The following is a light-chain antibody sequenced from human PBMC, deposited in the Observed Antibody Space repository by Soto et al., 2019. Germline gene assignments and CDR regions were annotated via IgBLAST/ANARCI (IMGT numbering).Light chain of an antibody. Sequence: EIVLTQSPATLSLSPGERATLYCRASQRVSSYLAWYQQKPGQAPRLLIYDASNRATGIPARFSGHGSGTDFTLTISSREPEDFAIYYCQQRSNWPPVTFGGGTKVEIK. CDR3: QQRSNWPPVT. J-gene: IGKJ4*01. CDR2: DAS. CDR1: QRVSSY. V-gene: IGKV3-11*01.